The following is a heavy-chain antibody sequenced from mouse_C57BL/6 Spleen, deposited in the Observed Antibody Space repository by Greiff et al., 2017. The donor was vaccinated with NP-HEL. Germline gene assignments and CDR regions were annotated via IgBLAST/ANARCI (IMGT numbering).Heavy chain of an antibody. CDR3: TTWGGNYDPFAY. V-gene: IGHV14-1*01. Sequence: VQLQQSGAELVRPGASVKLSCTASGFNIKDYYMHWVKQRPEQGLEWIGRIDPEDGDTEYAPQFQGKATMTADTSSNTAYLQLSSLTSEDTAVYYCTTWGGNYDPFAYWGQGTLVTVSA. CDR1: GFNIKDYY. J-gene: IGHJ3*01. D-gene: IGHD2-1*01. CDR2: IDPEDGDT.